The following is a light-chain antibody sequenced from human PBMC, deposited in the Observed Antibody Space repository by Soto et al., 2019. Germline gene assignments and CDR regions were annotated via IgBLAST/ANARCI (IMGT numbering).Light chain of an antibody. J-gene: IGLJ1*01. Sequence: QSALTQPPSASGSPGQSVTISCTGTSSEVGGYKYVSWYQQHPGKAPKVIIYEVRKQPSGVPDRFSGSKSGSAAYLTVSGLQADDECDYYCISDAVNNIFVFGTGTKV. CDR2: EVR. CDR3: ISDAVNNIFV. CDR1: SSEVGGYKY. V-gene: IGLV2-8*01.